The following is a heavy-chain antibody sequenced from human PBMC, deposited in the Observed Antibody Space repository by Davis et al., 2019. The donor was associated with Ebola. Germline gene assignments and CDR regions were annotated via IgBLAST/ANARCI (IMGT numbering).Heavy chain of an antibody. CDR2: IYSGGST. J-gene: IGHJ6*02. CDR3: ARSTALYYYGMDV. V-gene: IGHV3-53*05. CDR1: GFTVSSNY. D-gene: IGHD2-21*02. Sequence: GESLKISCAASGFTVSSNYMSWVRQAPGKGLEWVSVIYSGGSTYYADSVKGRFTISRDNTKNSLYLQMYSLRTEDTALYYCARSTALYYYGMDVWGQGTTVTVSS.